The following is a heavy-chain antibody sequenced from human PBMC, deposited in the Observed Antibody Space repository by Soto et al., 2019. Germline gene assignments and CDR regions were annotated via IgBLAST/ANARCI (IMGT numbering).Heavy chain of an antibody. J-gene: IGHJ4*02. CDR3: ASSSGYRIFDC. D-gene: IGHD3-22*01. CDR1: GFSLTTSGVG. V-gene: IGHV2-5*02. CDR2: IFWDDDK. Sequence: QITLKESGPPLVKPTQTLTLTCTFSGFSLTTSGVGVGWIRQPPGKALEWLALIFWDDDKRYSPSLKSRLTITKDTSNNQVVLTMTNMDPVDTAAYYCASSSGYRIFDCWGQGTLVTVSS.